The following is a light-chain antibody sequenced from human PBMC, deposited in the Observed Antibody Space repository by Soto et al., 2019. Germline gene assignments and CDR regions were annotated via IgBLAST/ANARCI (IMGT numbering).Light chain of an antibody. CDR1: QSISSY. Sequence: DIEMTQSPSSLSASVGDRVTITCRASQSISSYLNWYQQKPGNAPNLLIYAASTLQSGVPSRFSAYGSETDFTRTISNLQAEDFATYYCQQSYTTPRTFGQGTKVEVK. CDR2: AAS. CDR3: QQSYTTPRT. J-gene: IGKJ1*01. V-gene: IGKV1-39*01.